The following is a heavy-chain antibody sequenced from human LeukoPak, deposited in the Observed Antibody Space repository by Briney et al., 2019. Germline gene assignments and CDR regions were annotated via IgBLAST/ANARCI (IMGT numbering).Heavy chain of an antibody. CDR3: ARAKLLTGYYTD. D-gene: IGHD3-9*01. Sequence: SETLSLTCTVSGGSLSSYYWSWIRQPPGKGLEWIGYIYYSGSTNYNPSLKSRVTISVDTSKNQFSLKLSSVTAADTAVYYCARAKLLTGYYTDWGQGTLVTVSS. J-gene: IGHJ4*02. CDR1: GGSLSSYY. CDR2: IYYSGST. V-gene: IGHV4-59*01.